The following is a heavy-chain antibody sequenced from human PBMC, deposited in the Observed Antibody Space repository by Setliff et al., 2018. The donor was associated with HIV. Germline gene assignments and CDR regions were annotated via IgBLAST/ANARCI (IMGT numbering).Heavy chain of an antibody. V-gene: IGHV4-30-4*08. Sequence: SETLSLTCTVSGDSIANNDYYWSWIRQPPGKGLEWIGYIYYTGNTHYNPSLQSQLTISIDTSKQQFSLKLSSVTAAGTAVYYCARVGLSSGFELDIWGQGTMVTVSS. J-gene: IGHJ3*02. CDR1: GDSIANNDYY. D-gene: IGHD3-22*01. CDR2: IYYTGNT. CDR3: ARVGLSSGFELDI.